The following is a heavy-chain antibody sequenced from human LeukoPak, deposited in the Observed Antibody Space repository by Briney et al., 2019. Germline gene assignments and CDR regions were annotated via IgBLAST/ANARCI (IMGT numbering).Heavy chain of an antibody. V-gene: IGHV1-18*01. J-gene: IGHJ4*02. CDR1: GYNFDKFG. CDR2: INTHNSNT. CDR3: ARDTPQHLKRYDY. Sequence: ASVKVSCKASGYNFDKFGIAWVRQAPGQGLEWMGWINTHNSNTKYAQDIQGRVTMTTDTSTSTVYMELRSLRSDDTAVYFCARDTPQHLKRYDYWGQGTQVTVSS. D-gene: IGHD6-13*01.